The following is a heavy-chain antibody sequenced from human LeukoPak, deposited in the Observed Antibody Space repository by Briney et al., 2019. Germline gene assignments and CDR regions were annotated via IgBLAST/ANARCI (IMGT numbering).Heavy chain of an antibody. CDR1: GFTFSSYG. J-gene: IGHJ3*02. CDR2: ISGSSGST. V-gene: IGHV3-23*01. D-gene: IGHD4-17*01. Sequence: PGGSLRLSCAASGFTFSSYGMSWVRQAPGKGLEWVSAISGSSGSTYYADSVKGRFTISRDNSKNTLYLQMNSLRAEDTAVYYCAKLMTTVTTHDAFDIWGQGTMVTVSS. CDR3: AKLMTTVTTHDAFDI.